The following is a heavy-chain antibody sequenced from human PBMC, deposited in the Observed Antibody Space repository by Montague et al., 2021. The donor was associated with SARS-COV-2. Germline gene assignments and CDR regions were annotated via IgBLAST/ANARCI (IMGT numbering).Heavy chain of an antibody. CDR2: ISSSGSTI. CDR3: ARVFATVGAMDRNDY. V-gene: IGHV3-48*03. Sequence: SLILSCAASGFSFSSYEMNWVRQAPVKGLEWVSYISSSGSTIYYXDSVKGRFTISRDNAKNSLYLQMNSLRAEDTAVYYCARVFATVGAMDRNDYWGQGTLVTVSS. J-gene: IGHJ4*02. D-gene: IGHD1-26*01. CDR1: GFSFSSYE.